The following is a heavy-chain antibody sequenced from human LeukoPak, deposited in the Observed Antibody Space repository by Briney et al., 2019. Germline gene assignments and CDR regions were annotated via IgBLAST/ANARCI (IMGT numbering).Heavy chain of an antibody. CDR3: AKLRFLEWLDFDY. CDR2: IWYDGSNK. D-gene: IGHD3-3*01. J-gene: IGHJ4*02. V-gene: IGHV3-33*06. CDR1: GFTFSSYG. Sequence: PGRSLRLSCAASGFTFSSYGMHWVRQAPGKGLEWVAVIWYDGSNKYYADSVKGRFTISRDNSKNTLYLQMNSLRAEGTAVYYCAKLRFLEWLDFDYWGQGTLVTVSS.